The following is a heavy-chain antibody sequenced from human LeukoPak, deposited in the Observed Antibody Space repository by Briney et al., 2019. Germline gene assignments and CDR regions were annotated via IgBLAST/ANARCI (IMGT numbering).Heavy chain of an antibody. V-gene: IGHV3-23*01. Sequence: GGSLRLSCAASGFTFNSYAMSWVRQAPGKGLEWVSAVRGSGGSTYYADSVKGRFTISRDNSKNTLYLQMNSLRAADTAVSYCAKVSGPYAPSSGMDVWGKGTTVTVSP. J-gene: IGHJ6*04. CDR2: VRGSGGST. CDR3: AKVSGPYAPSSGMDV. CDR1: GFTFNSYA. D-gene: IGHD4-17*01.